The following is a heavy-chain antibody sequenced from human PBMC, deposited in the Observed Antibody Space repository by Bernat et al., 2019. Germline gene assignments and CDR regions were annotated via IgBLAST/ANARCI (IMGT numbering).Heavy chain of an antibody. V-gene: IGHV3-30*18. Sequence: QVQLVESGGGVVQPGRSLRLSCAASGFTFSSYGMHWVRQAPGKGLEWVAVISYDGSNKYYADSVKGRFTISRDNSKNTLYLQMNSLRAEDTAVYYCAKSGYDCSGGSCYTYYYYGMDVWGQGTTVTVSS. CDR2: ISYDGSNK. CDR1: GFTFSSYG. CDR3: AKSGYDCSGGSCYTYYYYGMDV. D-gene: IGHD2-15*01. J-gene: IGHJ6*02.